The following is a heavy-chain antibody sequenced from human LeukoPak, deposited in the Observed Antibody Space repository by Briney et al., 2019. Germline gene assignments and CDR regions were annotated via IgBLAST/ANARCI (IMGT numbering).Heavy chain of an antibody. D-gene: IGHD6-13*01. J-gene: IGHJ3*02. CDR2: ISGSGGST. CDR3: AKDHYSSWDASDI. CDR1: GFTFSSYG. V-gene: IGHV3-23*01. Sequence: GGSLRLSCAASGFTFSSYGMSWVRQAPGKGLEWVSAISGSGGSTYYADSVKGRFTISRDNSKNTLYLQMNSLRAEDTAVYYCAKDHYSSWDASDIWGQGTMVTVSS.